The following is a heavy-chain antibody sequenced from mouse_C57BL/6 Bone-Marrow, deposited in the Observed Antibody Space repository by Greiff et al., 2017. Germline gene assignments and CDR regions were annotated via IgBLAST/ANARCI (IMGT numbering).Heavy chain of an antibody. V-gene: IGHV5-4*01. D-gene: IGHD4-1*01. CDR3: ARERSNWAVFDY. Sequence: EVMLVESGGGLVKPGGSLKLSCAASGFTFSSYAMSWVRQTPEKRLEWVATISDGGSYTYYPDNVKGRFTISRDNAKNTLYLQMSHLKSEDTAMYYCARERSNWAVFDYWGQGTTLTVSS. CDR1: GFTFSSYA. CDR2: ISDGGSYT. J-gene: IGHJ2*01.